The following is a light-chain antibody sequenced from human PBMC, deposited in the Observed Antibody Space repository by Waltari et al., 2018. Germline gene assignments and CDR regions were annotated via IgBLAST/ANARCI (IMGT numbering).Light chain of an antibody. Sequence: QSALTQPASVSGSPGQSITISCTGTISAVRTYNFFSWYQQHPGKAPKLIIYEDNKRPSGVSDRLSGSKSGNTASLTISGLQAEDEADYYCCTYVGRTTFHVTFGGGTKLTVL. J-gene: IGLJ2*01. CDR2: EDN. CDR3: CTYVGRTTFHVT. V-gene: IGLV2-23*02. CDR1: ISAVRTYNF.